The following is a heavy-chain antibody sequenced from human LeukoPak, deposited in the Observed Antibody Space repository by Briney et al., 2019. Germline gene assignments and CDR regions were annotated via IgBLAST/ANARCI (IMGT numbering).Heavy chain of an antibody. D-gene: IGHD5-18*01. CDR3: ATDTAMATYYFDY. Sequence: SETLSLTCTVSGGSISSYYWGWIRQPPGKGLEWIGSIYYSGSTYYNPSLKSRVTISVDTSKNQFSLKLSSVTAADTAVYYCATDTAMATYYFDYWGQGTLVTVSS. CDR1: GGSISSYY. J-gene: IGHJ4*02. V-gene: IGHV4-39*07. CDR2: IYYSGST.